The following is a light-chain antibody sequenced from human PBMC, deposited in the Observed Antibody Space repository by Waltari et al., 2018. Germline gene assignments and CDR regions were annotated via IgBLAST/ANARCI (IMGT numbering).Light chain of an antibody. CDR1: TSDLGAYNY. V-gene: IGLV2-14*03. CDR2: DSS. CDR3: CSFTSSSTWI. Sequence: QSALTQPASVSGSPGQSITISCTGSTSDLGAYNYVSWYQQHPGKAPKLIIFDSSSRPSGVSPRFSGSKSANTASLIISGLQAEDEADYYCCSFTSSSTWIFGGGTKLTVL. J-gene: IGLJ2*01.